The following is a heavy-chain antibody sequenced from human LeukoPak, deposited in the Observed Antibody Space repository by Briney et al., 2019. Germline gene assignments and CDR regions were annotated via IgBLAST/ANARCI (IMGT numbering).Heavy chain of an antibody. CDR3: ARLRELPPLGYMDV. J-gene: IGHJ6*03. V-gene: IGHV4-39*01. CDR2: IYYSGST. CDR1: GGSISSSSYY. D-gene: IGHD1-26*01. Sequence: SETLSLTCTVSGGSISSSSYYWGWIRQPPGKGLEWLGSIYYSGSTYYNPSLKSRVTISVDTSKNQFSLKLSSVTAADTAVYYCARLRELPPLGYMDVWGKGTTVTVSS.